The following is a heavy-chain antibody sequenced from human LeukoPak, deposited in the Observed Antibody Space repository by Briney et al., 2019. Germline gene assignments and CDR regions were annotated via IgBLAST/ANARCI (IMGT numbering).Heavy chain of an antibody. CDR3: ASGKYYYVY. CDR2: INHSGST. V-gene: IGHV4-34*01. CDR1: GFTFSSYA. D-gene: IGHD3-10*02. Sequence: GSLRLSCAASGFTFSSYAMSWIRQPPGKGLEWIGEINHSGSTNYNPSLKSRVTISVDTSKNQFSLKLSSVTAADTAVYYCASGKYYYVYWGQGTLVTVSS. J-gene: IGHJ4*02.